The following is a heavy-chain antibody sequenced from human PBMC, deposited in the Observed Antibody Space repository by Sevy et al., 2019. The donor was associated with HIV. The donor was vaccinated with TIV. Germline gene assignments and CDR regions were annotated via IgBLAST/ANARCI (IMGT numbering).Heavy chain of an antibody. CDR3: ARDRQLNYYGSGSYYAYFDY. Sequence: LRLSCTVSGGSISSGGYYWSWIRQHPGKGLEWIGYIYYSGSNYYNPSLKSRVTISVDTSKNQFSLKLSSVTAADTAVYYCARDRQLNYYGSGSYYAYFDYWGQGTLVTVSS. CDR2: IYYSGSN. J-gene: IGHJ4*02. D-gene: IGHD3-10*01. CDR1: GGSISSGGYY. V-gene: IGHV4-31*03.